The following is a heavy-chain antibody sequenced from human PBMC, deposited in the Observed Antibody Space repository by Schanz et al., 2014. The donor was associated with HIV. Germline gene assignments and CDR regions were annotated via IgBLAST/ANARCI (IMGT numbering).Heavy chain of an antibody. V-gene: IGHV3-23*01. CDR3: AKGQRGMVRGDIDY. CDR2: ISGSGIST. CDR1: GFTLTSYA. D-gene: IGHD3-10*01. J-gene: IGHJ4*02. Sequence: EVQLLESGGGLVQPGGPLRLSCAASGFTLTSYAMTWVGQAPGKGWEWFSAISGSGISTYYADSVKARFTISRDNSKNTLYLQMNSLRAEDTAVYYCAKGQRGMVRGDIDYWGQGTLVTVSS.